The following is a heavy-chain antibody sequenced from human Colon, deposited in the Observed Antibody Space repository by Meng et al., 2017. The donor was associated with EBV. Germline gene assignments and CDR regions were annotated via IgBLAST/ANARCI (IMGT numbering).Heavy chain of an antibody. Sequence: RQGSGRGLVKPSGTLSLPCTVSRGPLVNSDSFWDWIRQPPGKGLEWIGSVRYSGTAYYNPSLTSRVTISVDTSKNQFSLNLSSLTAADTAVYYCARHVYGDSYGFWGQGTLVTVSS. V-gene: IGHV4-39*01. J-gene: IGHJ4*02. CDR1: RGPLVNSDSF. CDR3: ARHVYGDSYGF. CDR2: VRYSGTA. D-gene: IGHD4-17*01.